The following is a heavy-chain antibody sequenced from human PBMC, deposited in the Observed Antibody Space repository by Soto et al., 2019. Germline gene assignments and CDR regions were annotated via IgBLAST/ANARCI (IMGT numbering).Heavy chain of an antibody. J-gene: IGHJ4*02. CDR2: INHSGST. CDR3: ASYLTMVRGVIRGIDY. V-gene: IGHV4-34*01. CDR1: GGSFSGYY. D-gene: IGHD3-10*01. Sequence: SETLSLTCAVYGGSFSGYYWSWIRQPPGKGLEWIGEINHSGSTNYNPSLKSRVTISVDTSKNQFSLKLSSVTAADTAVYYCASYLTMVRGVIRGIDYWGQGTLVTVSS.